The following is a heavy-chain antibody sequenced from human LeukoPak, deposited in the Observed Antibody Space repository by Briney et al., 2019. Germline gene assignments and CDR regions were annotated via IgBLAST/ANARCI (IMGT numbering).Heavy chain of an antibody. D-gene: IGHD6-6*01. Sequence: SVKVSCKASGGTFSSHAISWVRQAPGQGLEWMGGIIPIFGTANYAQKFQGRVTITADESTSTAYMELSSLRSEDTAVYYCARDDSSSPGCNYWGQGTLVTVSS. J-gene: IGHJ4*02. CDR1: GGTFSSHA. CDR3: ARDDSSSPGCNY. CDR2: IIPIFGTA. V-gene: IGHV1-69*13.